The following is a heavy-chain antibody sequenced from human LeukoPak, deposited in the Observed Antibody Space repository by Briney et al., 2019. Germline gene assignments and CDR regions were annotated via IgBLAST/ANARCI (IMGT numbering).Heavy chain of an antibody. V-gene: IGHV3-66*02. Sequence: PGGSLRLSCAASGFTVSSNYMSWVRQAPGKGLEWVSVIYSGGSTYYADSVKGRFTISRDNSKNTLYLQTNSLRAEDTAVYYCASVGPSYDFWSGYYRDFDYWGQGTLVTVSS. J-gene: IGHJ4*02. CDR1: GFTVSSNY. CDR3: ASVGPSYDFWSGYYRDFDY. D-gene: IGHD3-3*01. CDR2: IYSGGST.